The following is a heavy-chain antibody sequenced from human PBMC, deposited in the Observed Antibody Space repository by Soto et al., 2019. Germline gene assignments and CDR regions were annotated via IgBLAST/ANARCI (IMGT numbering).Heavy chain of an antibody. Sequence: SETLSLTCTVSGGSVSSGSYYWSWIRQPPGKGLEWIGYIYYSGSTNYNPSLKSRVTISVDTSKNHFFLNLTSVTAADTAVYYCATYRKFFQIWGQGTKVTVSS. CDR1: GGSVSSGSYY. V-gene: IGHV4-61*03. J-gene: IGHJ3*02. CDR3: ATYRKFFQI. CDR2: IYYSGST.